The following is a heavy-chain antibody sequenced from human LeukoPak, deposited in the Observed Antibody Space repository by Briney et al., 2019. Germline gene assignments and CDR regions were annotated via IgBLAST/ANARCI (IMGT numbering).Heavy chain of an antibody. D-gene: IGHD4-17*01. CDR1: GFTFSSYA. V-gene: IGHV3-23*01. Sequence: GGSLRLSCAASGFTFSSYAMSWVRQAPGKGLEWVSAISGSGGSTYYADSVKGRFTISRDNSKNTLYLQMNSLRAEGTAVYYCAKGDGETYYYYYGMDVWGQGTTVTVSS. CDR3: AKGDGETYYYYYGMDV. CDR2: ISGSGGST. J-gene: IGHJ6*02.